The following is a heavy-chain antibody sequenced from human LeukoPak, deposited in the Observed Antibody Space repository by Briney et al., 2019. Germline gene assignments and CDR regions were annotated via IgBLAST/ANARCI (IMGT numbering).Heavy chain of an antibody. D-gene: IGHD3-16*01. Sequence: PGGSLRLSCAASGFTFSSYGMHWVRQAPGKGLEWVAFIRYDGSNKYYADSVEGRFTISRDNSKNTLYLQMNSLRAEDTAVYYCAKDSWGRIFDYWGQGTLVTVSS. CDR3: AKDSWGRIFDY. CDR1: GFTFSSYG. J-gene: IGHJ4*02. V-gene: IGHV3-30*02. CDR2: IRYDGSNK.